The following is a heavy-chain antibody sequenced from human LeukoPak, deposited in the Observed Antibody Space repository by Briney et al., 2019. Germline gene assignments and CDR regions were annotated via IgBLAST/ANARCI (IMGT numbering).Heavy chain of an antibody. CDR2: ISYDGSNK. D-gene: IGHD1-26*01. Sequence: PGRSLRLTCAASGFTFSSYAMRWVRQAPGKGLEWVAVISYDGSNKYYADSVKGRFTISRDNSKNTLYLQMNSLRAEDTAVYYCANIAGWELLLPDYWGQGTLVTVSS. V-gene: IGHV3-30*18. CDR3: ANIAGWELLLPDY. J-gene: IGHJ4*02. CDR1: GFTFSSYA.